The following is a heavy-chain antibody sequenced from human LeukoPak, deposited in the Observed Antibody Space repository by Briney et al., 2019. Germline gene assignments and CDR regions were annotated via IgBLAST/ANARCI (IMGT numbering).Heavy chain of an antibody. D-gene: IGHD4-11*01. CDR1: GFTFSSYG. J-gene: IGHJ4*02. V-gene: IGHV3-30*03. CDR3: ARVQAGSVTTWPPLDY. Sequence: QPGGSLRLSCAASGFTFSSYGMHWVRQAPGKGLEWVAVISYDGSNKYYADSVKGRFTISRDNSKNTLYLQMGSLRAEDMAVYYCARVQAGSVTTWPPLDYWGQGTLVTVSS. CDR2: ISYDGSNK.